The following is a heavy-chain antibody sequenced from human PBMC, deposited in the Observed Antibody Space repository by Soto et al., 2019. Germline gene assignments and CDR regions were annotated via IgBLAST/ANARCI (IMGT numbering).Heavy chain of an antibody. V-gene: IGHV4-39*01. CDR3: ARHTAYYDYIWGSYRYTGSSDY. CDR2: IYYSGST. D-gene: IGHD3-16*02. Sequence: SETLSLTCTVSGGSISSSSYYWGWIRQPPGKGLEWIGSIYYSGSTYYNPSLKSRVTISVDTSKNQFSLKLSSVTAADTAVYYCARHTAYYDYIWGSYRYTGSSDYWGQGTLVTVSS. CDR1: GGSISSSSYY. J-gene: IGHJ4*02.